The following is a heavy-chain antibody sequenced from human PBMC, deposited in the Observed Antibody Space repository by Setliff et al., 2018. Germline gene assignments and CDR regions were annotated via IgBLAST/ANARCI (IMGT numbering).Heavy chain of an antibody. CDR1: GFTFSRYW. Sequence: SLRLSCAASGFTFSRYWMSWVRQAPGKGLEWVANIKQDGSEKYYVDSVKGRFTISRDNAKNSLYLQMNSLRAEDTAVYYCARGAHAYGYWGQGTLVTVSS. D-gene: IGHD5-18*01. CDR3: ARGAHAYGY. J-gene: IGHJ4*02. CDR2: IKQDGSEK. V-gene: IGHV3-7*01.